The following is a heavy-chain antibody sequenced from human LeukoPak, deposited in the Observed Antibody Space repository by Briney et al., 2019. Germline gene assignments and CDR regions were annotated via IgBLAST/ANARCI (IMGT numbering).Heavy chain of an antibody. CDR2: ITPNSGGT. CDR3: ASDTGDYAIDH. CDR1: GYTFTGYD. Sequence: ASLNISCKASGYTFTGYDMHWVRQAPGQGLEWMGWITPNSGGTNYAQNFKGRVTITRDTSITPSHIKLSRLRSDDTVVYYCASDTGDYAIDHWGQGTLVTVSS. J-gene: IGHJ4*02. V-gene: IGHV1-2*02. D-gene: IGHD4-17*01.